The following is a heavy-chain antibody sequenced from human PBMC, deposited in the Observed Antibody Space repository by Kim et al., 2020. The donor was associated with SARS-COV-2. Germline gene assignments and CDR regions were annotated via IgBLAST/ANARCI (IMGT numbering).Heavy chain of an antibody. D-gene: IGHD6-19*01. CDR3: ARVPLSSGWYPYFDY. Sequence: SETLSLTCTVSGGSISSYYWSWIRQPPGKGLEWIGYIYYSGSTNYNPSHKSRVTIPVDTSKNQFSLKLSSVTAADTAVYYCARVPLSSGWYPYFDYWGQGTLVTVSS. J-gene: IGHJ4*02. V-gene: IGHV4-59*01. CDR2: IYYSGST. CDR1: GGSISSYY.